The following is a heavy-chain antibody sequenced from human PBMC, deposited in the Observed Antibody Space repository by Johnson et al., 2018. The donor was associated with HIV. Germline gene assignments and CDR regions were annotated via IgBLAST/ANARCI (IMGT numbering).Heavy chain of an antibody. J-gene: IGHJ3*02. CDR2: IRFDGTNK. V-gene: IGHV3-30*02. CDR1: GFTFSTYG. Sequence: QMLLVESGGGVVQPGGSLRLSCAASGFTFSTYGMHWVRQAPGKGLEWVAFIRFDGTNKYYADSVKGRFTISRDNSKNTLYLQRNSLRAEDTAVYYCATKGITVTTARAFDIGGRGTMVTVSS. D-gene: IGHD4-11*01. CDR3: ATKGITVTTARAFDI.